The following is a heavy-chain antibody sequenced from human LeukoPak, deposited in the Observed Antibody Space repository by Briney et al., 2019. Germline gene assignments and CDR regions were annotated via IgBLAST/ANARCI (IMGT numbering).Heavy chain of an antibody. CDR2: INPNSGGT. Sequence: ASVKVSCKASGYTFTGYFIHWVRQAPGQGLEWMGWINPNSGGTNYAQKFQGRVTMTRDTSISTAYMELSRLRSDDTAVYYCARCFAANDYYYMDVWGKGTTVTISS. CDR1: GYTFTGYF. V-gene: IGHV1-2*02. D-gene: IGHD4/OR15-4a*01. J-gene: IGHJ6*03. CDR3: ARCFAANDYYYMDV.